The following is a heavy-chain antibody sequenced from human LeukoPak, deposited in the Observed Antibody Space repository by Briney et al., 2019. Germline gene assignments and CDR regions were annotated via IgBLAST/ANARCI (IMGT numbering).Heavy chain of an antibody. CDR3: ASGTIFDY. D-gene: IGHD1-26*01. J-gene: IGHJ4*02. CDR2: IYYSGST. CDR1: GVSISSSSYY. V-gene: IGHV4-39*07. Sequence: SETLSLTCTVSGVSISSSSYYWGWIRQPPGKGLEWIGSIYYSGSTYYNPSLKSRVTISVDTSKNQFSLKLSSVTAADTAVYYCASGTIFDYWGQGTLVTVSS.